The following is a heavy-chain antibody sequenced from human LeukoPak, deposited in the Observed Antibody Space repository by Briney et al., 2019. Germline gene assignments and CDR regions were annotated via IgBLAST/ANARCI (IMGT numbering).Heavy chain of an antibody. D-gene: IGHD3-9*01. J-gene: IGHJ4*02. CDR2: INPNSGGT. CDR1: GYTFTGYY. CDR3: ARAAGGGSTYYDILTGYQPYYFDY. V-gene: IGHV1-2*02. Sequence: ASVKVSCKASGYTFTGYYMHWGRQAPGQGLEWMGWINPNSGGTNYAQKCQGRVTMTRDTSISTAYMELSRLRSDDTAVYYCARAAGGGSTYYDILTGYQPYYFDYWGQGTLVTVSS.